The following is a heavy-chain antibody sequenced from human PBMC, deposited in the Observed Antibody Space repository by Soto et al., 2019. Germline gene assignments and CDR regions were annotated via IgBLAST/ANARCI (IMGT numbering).Heavy chain of an antibody. Sequence: PAGTLSLSCTVSGVSFRIYYLSWIRQPPGKGLEWVGYIYYIGSTNYNPPLKSRVTISVDTSKNQFSLKLSSVTAADTAVYYCARGLLVSSSWTPRQVWEYYYYYGMDVWGQGTPVTVSS. CDR1: GVSFRIYY. J-gene: IGHJ6*02. CDR3: ARGLLVSSSWTPRQVWEYYYYYGMDV. V-gene: IGHV4-59*01. D-gene: IGHD6-13*01. CDR2: IYYIGST.